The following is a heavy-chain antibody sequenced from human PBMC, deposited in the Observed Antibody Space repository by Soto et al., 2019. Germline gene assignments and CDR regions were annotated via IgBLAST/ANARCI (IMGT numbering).Heavy chain of an antibody. V-gene: IGHV4-31*03. CDR2: IYYSGST. D-gene: IGHD2-8*01. Sequence: SETLSLTCTVSGGSISSGGYYWSWIRQHPGKGLEWIGYIYYSGSTYYNPSLKSRVTISVDTSKNQFSLKLSSVTAADTAVFYCARAGVLFYYGMDVWGQGTTVTVS. CDR1: GGSISSGGYY. CDR3: ARAGVLFYYGMDV. J-gene: IGHJ6*02.